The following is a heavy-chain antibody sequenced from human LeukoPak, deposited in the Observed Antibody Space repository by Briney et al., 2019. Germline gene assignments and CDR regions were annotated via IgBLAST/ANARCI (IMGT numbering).Heavy chain of an antibody. CDR3: ARHVLERGDFWSGYYTSYYYYYMDV. CDR2: TYYRSKWYN. J-gene: IGHJ6*03. V-gene: IGHV6-1*01. CDR1: GDSVSSNSAA. D-gene: IGHD3-3*01. Sequence: SQTLSLTCAISGDSVSSNSAAWNWIRQSPSRGLEWLGRTYYRSKWYNDYAVSVKSRITINPDTSKNQFSLQLDSVTPGDTAVYYCARHVLERGDFWSGYYTSYYYYYMDVWGKGTTVTVSS.